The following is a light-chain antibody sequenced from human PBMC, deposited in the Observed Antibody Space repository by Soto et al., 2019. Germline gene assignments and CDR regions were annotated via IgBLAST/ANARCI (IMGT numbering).Light chain of an antibody. V-gene: IGKV3-15*01. CDR3: QQYNSWPLT. CDR2: GAS. Sequence: ETVMTQSPATLSVSPGERATLSCRASQSVSRNLAWYQQKRGQAPSLLIYGASTRATGIPARFSGSGSGTEFTLTISSLHSEDFAVYYCQQYNSWPLTFGQGTKVEIK. CDR1: QSVSRN. J-gene: IGKJ1*01.